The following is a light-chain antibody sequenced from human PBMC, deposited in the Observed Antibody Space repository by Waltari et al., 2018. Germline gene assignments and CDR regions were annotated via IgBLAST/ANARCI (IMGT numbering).Light chain of an antibody. CDR1: GSDVGGYNY. CDR3: SSFRSGTTVL. CDR2: KFS. V-gene: IGLV2-14*01. Sequence: QSALTPPASVSGSPGPSITISCTGTGSDVGGYNYVAWYQQHPGKAPKLMIYKFSNRPSGVSNRFSGSKSGNTASLTISGLQAEDEADYYCSSFRSGTTVLFGGGSKVTVL. J-gene: IGLJ2*01.